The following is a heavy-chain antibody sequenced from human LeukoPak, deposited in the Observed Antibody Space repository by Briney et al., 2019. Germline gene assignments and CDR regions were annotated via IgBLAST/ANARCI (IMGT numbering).Heavy chain of an antibody. V-gene: IGHV3-30*02. J-gene: IGHJ6*03. D-gene: IGHD5-18*01. CDR2: IRYDGSNK. Sequence: GGSLRLSCAASGFTFSSYGMHWVRQAPGKGLEWVAFIRYDGSNKYYADSVKGRFTISGDNSKNTLYLQMNSLRAEDTAVYYCAKDRGRGYTYYYYMDVWGKGTTVTVSS. CDR1: GFTFSSYG. CDR3: AKDRGRGYTYYYYMDV.